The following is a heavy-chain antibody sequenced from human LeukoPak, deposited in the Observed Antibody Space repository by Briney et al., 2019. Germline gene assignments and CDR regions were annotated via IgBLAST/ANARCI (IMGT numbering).Heavy chain of an antibody. Sequence: SVKVSCKASGGTFSSYAISWVRQAPGQGLEWMGGIIPIFGTANYAQKFQGRVTITADESTSTAYMELSSLRPEDTAVYYCARVSLGNEPGSPQNYYYYGMDVWGQGTTVTVSS. J-gene: IGHJ6*02. CDR1: GGTFSSYA. CDR2: IIPIFGTA. CDR3: ARVSLGNEPGSPQNYYYYGMDV. V-gene: IGHV1-69*13.